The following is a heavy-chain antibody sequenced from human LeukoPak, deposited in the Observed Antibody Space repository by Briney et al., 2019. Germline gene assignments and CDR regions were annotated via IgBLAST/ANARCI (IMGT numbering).Heavy chain of an antibody. CDR2: ISGSGGST. J-gene: IGHJ4*02. Sequence: GGSLRLSCAASGFTFSSYAMSWVRQAPGKGLEWVSAISGSGGSTYYADSVKGRFTISRDNSENTLYLQMNSLRAEDTAVCYCAKYKLMTTVTTPDYWGQGTLVTVSS. V-gene: IGHV3-23*01. D-gene: IGHD4-17*01. CDR1: GFTFSSYA. CDR3: AKYKLMTTVTTPDY.